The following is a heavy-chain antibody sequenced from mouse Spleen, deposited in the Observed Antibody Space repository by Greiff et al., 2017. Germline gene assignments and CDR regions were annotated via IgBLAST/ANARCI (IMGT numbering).Heavy chain of an antibody. CDR2: IHPNSGST. D-gene: IGHD4-1*02. V-gene: IGHV1-64*01. J-gene: IGHJ2*01. CDR3: ARWGRSTGSPFDY. CDR1: GYTFTSYW. Sequence: QVQLKQPGAELVKPGASVKLSCKASGYTFTSYWMHWVKQRPGQGLEWIGMIHPNSGSTNYNEKFKSKATLTVDKSSSTAYMQLSSLTSEDSAVYYCARWGRSTGSPFDYWGQGTTLTVSS.